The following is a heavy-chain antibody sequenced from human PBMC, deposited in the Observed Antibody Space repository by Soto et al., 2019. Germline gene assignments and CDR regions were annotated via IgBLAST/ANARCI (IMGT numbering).Heavy chain of an antibody. Sequence: PGGSLRLSCVVSGFTFSGYSMNWVRQTPGKGLEWLSYISSTGTTIYYAEYVKGRFTISRDNAKNSLYLQMNSLRDEDTAVYYCARDFVCVDGVCYTGYYYYGLDVWGQGTTVTVSS. D-gene: IGHD2-8*01. CDR1: GFTFSGYS. CDR2: ISSTGTTI. J-gene: IGHJ6*02. CDR3: ARDFVCVDGVCYTGYYYYGLDV. V-gene: IGHV3-48*02.